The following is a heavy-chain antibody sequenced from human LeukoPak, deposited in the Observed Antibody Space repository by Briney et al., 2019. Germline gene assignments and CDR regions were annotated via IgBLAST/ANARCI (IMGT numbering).Heavy chain of an antibody. V-gene: IGHV3-30*02. CDR2: IRYNGSTQ. CDR1: GFSFSYSG. D-gene: IGHD3/OR15-3a*01. Sequence: GGSLRLSCAASGFSFSYSGMHWVRQAPGKGLEWMAFIRYNGSTQYYADSVKGRFTISRDNSKNTLYLQMNSLRNDDTAVYYCAKADTSDFWTGNFAYWGQGTLVTVSS. J-gene: IGHJ4*02. CDR3: AKADTSDFWTGNFAY.